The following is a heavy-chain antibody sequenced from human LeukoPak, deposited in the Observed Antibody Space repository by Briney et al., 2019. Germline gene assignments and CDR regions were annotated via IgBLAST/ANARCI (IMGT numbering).Heavy chain of an antibody. CDR3: ARENPALDGFDI. V-gene: IGHV4-59*01. CDR1: GGSISSYY. CDR2: VYYSGST. Sequence: PSETLSLTCTVSGGSISSYYWSWIRQPPGKGLEWIGYVYYSGSTHYNPSLKSRVTISVDTSKRQFSLKLSSVTAADTAVYYCARENPALDGFDIWGQGTMVTVSS. J-gene: IGHJ3*02.